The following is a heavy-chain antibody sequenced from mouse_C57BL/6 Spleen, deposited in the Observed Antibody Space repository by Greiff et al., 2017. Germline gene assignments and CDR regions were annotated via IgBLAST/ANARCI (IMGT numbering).Heavy chain of an antibody. J-gene: IGHJ4*01. CDR3: ARGKVDYDWAMDY. CDR1: GYTFTSYW. V-gene: IGHV1-55*01. D-gene: IGHD2-4*01. Sequence: VQLQQPGAGLVKPGASVKMSCKASGYTFTSYWITWVKQRPGQGLEWIGDIYPGSGSTNYNEKFKSKATLTVDTSSSTAYMQLSSLTSEDSAVYYCARGKVDYDWAMDYWGQGTPVTDSS. CDR2: IYPGSGST.